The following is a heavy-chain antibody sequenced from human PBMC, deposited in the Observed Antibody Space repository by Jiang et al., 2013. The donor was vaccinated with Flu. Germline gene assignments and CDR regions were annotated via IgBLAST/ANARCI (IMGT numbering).Heavy chain of an antibody. J-gene: IGHJ3*02. V-gene: IGHV2-5*02. D-gene: IGHD3-9*01. CDR2: IYWDDDK. CDR3: AHRLRKAGYFDWLLHAFDI. Sequence: LIYWDDDKRYSPSLKSRLTITKDTFKNQVVLTMTNMDPVDTATYYCAHRLRKAGYFDWLLHAFDIWGQGTMVTVSS.